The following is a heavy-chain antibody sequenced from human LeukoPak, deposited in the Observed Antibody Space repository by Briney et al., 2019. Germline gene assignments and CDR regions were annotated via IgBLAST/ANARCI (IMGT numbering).Heavy chain of an antibody. J-gene: IGHJ6*03. CDR1: GFTVSSNY. CDR2: IYSGGST. V-gene: IGHV3-66*01. D-gene: IGHD1-26*01. CDR3: AKVAEVGATGYYYYMDV. Sequence: GGSLRLSCAASGFTVSSNYMSWVRQAPGKGLEWVSVIYSGGSTYYADCVKGRFTISRDNAKNSLYLQMNSLRAEDTAVYYCAKVAEVGATGYYYYMDVWGKGTTVTISS.